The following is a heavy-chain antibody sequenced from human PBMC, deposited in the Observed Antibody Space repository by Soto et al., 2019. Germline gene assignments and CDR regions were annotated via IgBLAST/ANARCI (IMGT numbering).Heavy chain of an antibody. CDR3: ARERSGWGAFDI. D-gene: IGHD6-19*01. Sequence: ASVKVSCKASGYTFTSYDINCVRQATGQGLEWMGWMNPNSGNTAYAQKFQGRVTMTRNTSISTAYMELSSLRSEDTAVYYCARERSGWGAFDIWGQGTMVTVS. J-gene: IGHJ3*02. CDR2: MNPNSGNT. V-gene: IGHV1-8*01. CDR1: GYTFTSYD.